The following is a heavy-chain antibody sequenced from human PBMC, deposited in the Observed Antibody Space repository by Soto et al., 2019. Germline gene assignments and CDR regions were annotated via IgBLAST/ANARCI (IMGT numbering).Heavy chain of an antibody. CDR2: IIPILGIA. D-gene: IGHD6-6*01. J-gene: IGHJ4*02. CDR3: ARDGGSSSPYYFDY. Sequence: QVQLVQSGAEVKKPGSSVKVSCKASGGTFSSYTISWVRQAPGQGLEWMGRIIPILGIANYAQKFQGRVTITADKSTSTASMELSSLRSEDTAVYYCARDGGSSSPYYFDYWGQGTLVTVSS. V-gene: IGHV1-69*08. CDR1: GGTFSSYT.